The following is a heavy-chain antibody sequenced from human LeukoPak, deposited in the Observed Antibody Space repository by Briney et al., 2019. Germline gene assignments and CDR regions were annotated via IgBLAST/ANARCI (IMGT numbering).Heavy chain of an antibody. Sequence: PSETLSLTCTVSGASIRSGDYYWSWICQPPGKGLEWIGYIYDSGSTYYNPSLKSRITISVDTSENRFSLKLSSVTATDTAVYYCARDCSGGSCYGAFDIWGQGTMVTVSS. CDR1: GASIRSGDYY. D-gene: IGHD2-15*01. V-gene: IGHV4-30-4*01. CDR3: ARDCSGGSCYGAFDI. J-gene: IGHJ3*02. CDR2: IYDSGST.